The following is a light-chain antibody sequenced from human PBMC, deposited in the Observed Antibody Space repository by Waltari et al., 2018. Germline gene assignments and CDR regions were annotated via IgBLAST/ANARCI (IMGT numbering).Light chain of an antibody. CDR3: SSQSSNDVVL. CDR2: DVS. V-gene: IGLV2-14*01. J-gene: IGLJ2*01. CDR1: SNDVGGYNS. Sequence: QSALTQPASVSGSPGQSVTIFCAGTSNDVGGYNSVSWSQEHPGQAPRVISYDVSDRPSGVSDRFSGSKSGNTASLTISGLQAVDEADYYCSSQSSNDVVLFGGGTKLTVL.